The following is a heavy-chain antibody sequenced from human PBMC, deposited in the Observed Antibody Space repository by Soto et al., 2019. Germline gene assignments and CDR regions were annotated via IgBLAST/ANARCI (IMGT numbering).Heavy chain of an antibody. V-gene: IGHV6-1*01. CDR2: TYYRSYYRSKWSS. CDR1: GDSVSSNSAT. D-gene: IGHD5-18*01. CDR3: ARDEEVYNYGYGAFDI. Sequence: SQTLSRTCAISGDSVSSNSATWDWIRQSPSRGLEGLGRTYYRSYYRSKWSSDYAVSVKSRIIISPDTSKNQVSLQLSSVTPEDTAVYYCARDEEVYNYGYGAFDIWGQGTMVTVSS. J-gene: IGHJ3*02.